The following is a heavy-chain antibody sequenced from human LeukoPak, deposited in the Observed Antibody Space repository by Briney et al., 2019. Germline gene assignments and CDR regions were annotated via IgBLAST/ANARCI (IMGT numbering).Heavy chain of an antibody. CDR1: GFTFDDYA. CDR2: VSGYGGST. V-gene: IGHV3-43*02. D-gene: IGHD3-10*01. Sequence: GGSLRLSCAASGFTFDDYAMHWVRHAPGKGLEWVSLVSGYGGSTYYADSVRGRFTISRDNSKNSLYQQMNSLRTEDTALYYCAKDASYCTIVRGFGNWFDPWGQGTLVTVSS. J-gene: IGHJ5*02. CDR3: AKDASYCTIVRGFGNWFDP.